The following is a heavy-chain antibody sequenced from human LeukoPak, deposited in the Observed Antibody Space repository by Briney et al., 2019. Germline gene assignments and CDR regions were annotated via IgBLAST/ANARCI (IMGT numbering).Heavy chain of an antibody. Sequence: GGSLRLSCAASGFTFSDYTLDWVRQAPGKGLEWVGRIRKKSHRYTTEYAASVKGRFTISRDDSKNTLYLQMNGLTTEDTAMYYCSREGGEGDESAFDIWGQGTMVTV. V-gene: IGHV3-72*01. J-gene: IGHJ3*02. CDR3: SREGGEGDESAFDI. D-gene: IGHD3-16*01. CDR1: GFTFSDYT. CDR2: IRKKSHRYTT.